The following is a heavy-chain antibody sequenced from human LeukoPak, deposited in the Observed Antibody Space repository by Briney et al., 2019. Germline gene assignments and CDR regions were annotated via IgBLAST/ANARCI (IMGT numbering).Heavy chain of an antibody. D-gene: IGHD1-26*01. J-gene: IGHJ3*02. Sequence: GGSLRLSCVASGFTFSYSRMGWVRQAPGKGLEWVGRIKSKSDGGTADYAAVVKARFIISRDDSKDTLYLQMNSLKTEDTGIYYCAEFNTRDAFEIWGQGTMVTVSS. CDR3: AEFNTRDAFEI. CDR2: IKSKSDGGTA. V-gene: IGHV3-15*01. CDR1: GFTFSYSR.